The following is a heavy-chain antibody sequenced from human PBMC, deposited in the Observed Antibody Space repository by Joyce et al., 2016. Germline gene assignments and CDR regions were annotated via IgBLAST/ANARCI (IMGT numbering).Heavy chain of an antibody. Sequence: EVQLVESGGGVVKPGGSLRLSCAASGFTFSPYSLNWVRPAAGKGLQWVSSISSSSNYIYYIDSVKGRFTISRDTAKRSVYLQMSGLRAEDTAVYYWARRTIDVATASDAFDIWGQGTMVIVSS. CDR3: ARRTIDVATASDAFDI. V-gene: IGHV3-21*01. CDR2: ISSSSNYI. D-gene: IGHD2-21*02. CDR1: GFTFSPYS. J-gene: IGHJ3*02.